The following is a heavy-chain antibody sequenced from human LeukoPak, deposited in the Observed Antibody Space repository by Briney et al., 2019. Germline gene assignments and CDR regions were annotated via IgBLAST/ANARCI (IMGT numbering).Heavy chain of an antibody. J-gene: IGHJ4*02. CDR3: ARVGAVTTRGWNYFDY. CDR2: IYYSGST. Sequence: SETLSLTCTVSGGSISSGGYYWSWIRQHPGKGLEWIGYIYYSGSTYYNPSLKGRVTISVDTSKNQFSLNLSSVTAADTAVYYCARVGAVTTRGWNYFDYWGQGTLVTVSS. V-gene: IGHV4-31*03. D-gene: IGHD4-17*01. CDR1: GGSISSGGYY.